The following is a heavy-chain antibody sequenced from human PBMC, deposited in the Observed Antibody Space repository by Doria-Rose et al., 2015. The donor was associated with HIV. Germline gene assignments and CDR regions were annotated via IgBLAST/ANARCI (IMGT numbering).Heavy chain of an antibody. CDR2: ILSDDAR. CDR1: GVSLSSPGMG. V-gene: IGHV2-26*01. Sequence: QESGPVLVKPTETLTLTCTVSGVSLSSPGMGVSWIRQPPGRALEWPANILSDDARYYKTSLKSRLTIPRGTAKSQVLLTMTDMDPVDTATHYCARIKSSRWYHKYYFDFWGQGTLVIVSA. J-gene: IGHJ4*02. D-gene: IGHD6-13*01. CDR3: ARIKSSRWYHKYYFDF.